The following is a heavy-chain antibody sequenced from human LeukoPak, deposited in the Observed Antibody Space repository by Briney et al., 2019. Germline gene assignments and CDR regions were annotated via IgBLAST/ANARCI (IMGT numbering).Heavy chain of an antibody. Sequence: GGSLRLSCAASGFTFSNYEMNWVRQAPGKGLEWVSYISSSGTIMFYSDSVKGRFTISRDNASVSLQMNSLRAEDTALYYCARSITDYGDYDSPFFDYWGQGTLVTVSS. D-gene: IGHD4-17*01. CDR2: ISSSGTIM. V-gene: IGHV3-48*03. CDR1: GFTFSNYE. J-gene: IGHJ4*02. CDR3: ARSITDYGDYDSPFFDY.